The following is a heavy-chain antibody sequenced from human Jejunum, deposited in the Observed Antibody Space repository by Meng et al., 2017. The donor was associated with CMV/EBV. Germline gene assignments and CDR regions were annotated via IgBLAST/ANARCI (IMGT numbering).Heavy chain of an antibody. CDR2: ISGSGTTI. CDR1: GFRLVDY. CDR3: ARDIRHGGSDI. V-gene: IGHV3-11*01. J-gene: IGHJ3*02. D-gene: IGHD3-10*01. Sequence: SCVASGFRLVDYMSWVRQAPGKGLEGVAYISGSGTTIDYADSVKGRFTVSRDNAKSSLYLQMNSLRAEDTAVYYCARDIRHGGSDIWGQGAMVTVS.